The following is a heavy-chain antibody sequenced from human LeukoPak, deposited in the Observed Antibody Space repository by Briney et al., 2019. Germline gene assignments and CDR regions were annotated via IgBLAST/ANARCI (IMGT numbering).Heavy chain of an antibody. CDR1: GYTFTGYY. CDR3: ARVLEDYFDAFDI. CDR2: INPNSGGT. D-gene: IGHD3-10*01. J-gene: IGHJ3*02. Sequence: VASVKVSCKASGYTFTGYYMHWVRQAPGQGLEWMGWINPNSGGTNYAQKFQGRVTMSRDTSISTAYMELSRLRSDDTAVYYCARVLEDYFDAFDIWGQGTMVTVSS. V-gene: IGHV1-2*02.